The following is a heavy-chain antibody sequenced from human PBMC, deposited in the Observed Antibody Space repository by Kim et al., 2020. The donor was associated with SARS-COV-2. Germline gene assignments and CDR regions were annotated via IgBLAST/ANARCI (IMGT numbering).Heavy chain of an antibody. CDR1: GGTFSSYA. CDR3: ARVLGSGYDLYYYYYMDV. D-gene: IGHD5-12*01. J-gene: IGHJ6*03. V-gene: IGHV1-69*04. Sequence: SVKVSCKASGGTFSSYAISWVRQAPGQGLEWMGRIIPILGIANYAQKFQGRVTITADKSTSTAYMELSSLRSEDTAVYYCARVLGSGYDLYYYYYMDVWGKGTTVTVSS. CDR2: IIPILGIA.